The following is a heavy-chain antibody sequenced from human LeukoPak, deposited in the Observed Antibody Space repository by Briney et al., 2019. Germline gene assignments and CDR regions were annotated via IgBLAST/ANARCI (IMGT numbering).Heavy chain of an antibody. CDR1: GGTFSSYT. CDR3: ASTDSSGWYYFDY. Sequence: SVKVSCKASGGTFSSYTISWVRQAPGQGLEWMGRTIPILGIANYAQKSQGRVTITADKSTSTAYMELSSLRSEDTAVYYCASTDSSGWYYFDYWGQGTLVTVSS. J-gene: IGHJ4*02. CDR2: TIPILGIA. V-gene: IGHV1-69*02. D-gene: IGHD6-19*01.